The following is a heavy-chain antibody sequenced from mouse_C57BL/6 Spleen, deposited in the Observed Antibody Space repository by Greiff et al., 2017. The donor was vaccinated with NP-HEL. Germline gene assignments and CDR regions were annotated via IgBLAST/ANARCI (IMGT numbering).Heavy chain of an antibody. D-gene: IGHD1-1*01. V-gene: IGHV7-3*01. CDR2: IRNKANGYTT. J-gene: IGHJ4*01. Sequence: EVQGVESGGGLVQPGGSLSLSCAASGFTFTDYYMSWVRQPPGKALEWLGFIRNKANGYTTEYSASVKGRFTISRDNSQSILYLQMNALRAEDSATYYCARLYGSSYDYAMDYWGQGTSVTVSS. CDR3: ARLYGSSYDYAMDY. CDR1: GFTFTDYY.